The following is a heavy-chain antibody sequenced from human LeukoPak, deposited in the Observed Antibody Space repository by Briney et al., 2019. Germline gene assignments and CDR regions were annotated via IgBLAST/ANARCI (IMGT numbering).Heavy chain of an antibody. CDR3: AREASHYYDSSGYSRETSYFDY. D-gene: IGHD3-22*01. V-gene: IGHV3-7*01. CDR1: GFTFSNYN. J-gene: IGHJ4*02. CDR2: IKQDGSEK. Sequence: GGSLRLSCAASGFTFSNYNMNWIRQAPGKGLEWVANIKQDGSEKYYVDSVKGRFTISRDNAKNSLYLQMNSLRAEDTAVYYCAREASHYYDSSGYSRETSYFDYWGQGTLVTVSS.